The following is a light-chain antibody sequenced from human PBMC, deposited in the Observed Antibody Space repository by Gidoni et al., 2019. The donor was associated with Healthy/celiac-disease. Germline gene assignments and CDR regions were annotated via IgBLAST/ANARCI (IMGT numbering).Light chain of an antibody. V-gene: IGLV2-14*01. CDR3: SSYTSSSTLRV. CDR1: SSDVGGYNY. Sequence: QSALTQPAPVSGSPGQSITISCTGTSSDVGGYNYVSWYQQHPGKAPKLMIYDVSNRPSGVSNRFSGSKSGNTASLTISGPQAEDEADYYCSSYTSSSTLRVFGTGTKVTVL. CDR2: DVS. J-gene: IGLJ1*01.